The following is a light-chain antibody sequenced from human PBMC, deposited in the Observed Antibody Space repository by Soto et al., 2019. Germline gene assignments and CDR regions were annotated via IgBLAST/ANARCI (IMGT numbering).Light chain of an antibody. CDR2: AAS. V-gene: IGKV1-39*01. Sequence: DIQMTQSPSSLSASVGDTVTITCRASQSISVHLNWYQQKPGKVPKLLIYAASNLQSGVPSSFSGSGSETDFALTISSLQSEDLATYYCQQSYITPYTFGQGTKLQIK. CDR3: QQSYITPYT. J-gene: IGKJ2*01. CDR1: QSISVH.